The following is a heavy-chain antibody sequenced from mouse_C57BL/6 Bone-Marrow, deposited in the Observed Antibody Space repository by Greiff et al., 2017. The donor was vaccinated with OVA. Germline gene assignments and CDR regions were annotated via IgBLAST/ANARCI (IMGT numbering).Heavy chain of an antibody. CDR1: GFTFSDYG. CDR3: APTGTGWFAY. D-gene: IGHD4-1*02. CDR2: ISSGSSTI. J-gene: IGHJ3*01. Sequence: EVQVVESGGGLVKPGGSLKLSCAASGFTFSDYGMHWVRQAPEKGLAWVAYISSGSSTIYYADTVKGRFTISRDNAKNTLFLQMTSLRSEDTAMYYCAPTGTGWFAYWGQGTLVTVSA. V-gene: IGHV5-17*01.